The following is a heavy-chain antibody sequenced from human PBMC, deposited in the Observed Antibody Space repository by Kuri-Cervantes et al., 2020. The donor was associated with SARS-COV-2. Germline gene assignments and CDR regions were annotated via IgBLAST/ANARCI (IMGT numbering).Heavy chain of an antibody. J-gene: IGHJ4*02. CDR1: GGSISSYY. CDR2: IYYSGST. CDR3: ARALTPADFDC. V-gene: IGHV4-59*08. D-gene: IGHD4-23*01. Sequence: SETLSLTCTVSGGSISSYYWSWIRQPPGKGLEWIGYIYYSGSTNYNPSLKSRVTISVDTSKNQFSLKLSSVTAADTAVYYCARALTPADFDCWGQGTLVTVSS.